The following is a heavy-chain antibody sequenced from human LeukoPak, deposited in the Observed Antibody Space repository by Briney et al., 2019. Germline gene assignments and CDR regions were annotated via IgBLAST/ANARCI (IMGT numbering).Heavy chain of an antibody. J-gene: IGHJ4*02. CDR3: ARAPLY. CDR1: GYTLTELS. V-gene: IGHV1-18*01. CDR2: ISAYNGNT. Sequence: SVKVSCKVSGYTLTELSMHWVRQAPGQGLEWMGWISAYNGNTNYAQKLQGRVTMTTDASTSTAYMELRSLRSDDTAVYYCARAPLYWGQGTLVTVSS.